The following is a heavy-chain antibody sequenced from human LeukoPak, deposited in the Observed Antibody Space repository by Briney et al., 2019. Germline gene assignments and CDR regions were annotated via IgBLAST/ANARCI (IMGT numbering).Heavy chain of an antibody. CDR2: IIPILGIE. Sequence: SVKVSCKASGGTFSSYAISWVRQAPGQGLAWMGRIIPILGIENYAQKFQGRVTITADKSTSTAYMELSSLRCDDTAADYWSRRSLLQGSRRPPPFDSWGQGNLVTVSS. D-gene: IGHD1-26*01. CDR1: GGTFSSYA. J-gene: IGHJ4*02. CDR3: SRRSLLQGSRRPPPFDS. V-gene: IGHV1-69*04.